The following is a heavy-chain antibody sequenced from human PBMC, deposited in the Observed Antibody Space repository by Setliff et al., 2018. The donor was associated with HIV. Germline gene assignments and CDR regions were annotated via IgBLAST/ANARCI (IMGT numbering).Heavy chain of an antibody. D-gene: IGHD5-18*01. CDR2: IRQDGSDK. CDR1: GFPLSSIE. V-gene: IGHV3-7*01. J-gene: IGHJ6*03. Sequence: PGGSLRLSCAASGFPLSSIEVNWARQAPGKGLEWVANIRQDGSDKYYVDSVKGRFTISRDNAKNSLYLQMNSLRAEDTAVYYCARDQWGYSYGYCYYYNMDVWGKGTTVTVSS. CDR3: ARDQWGYSYGYCYYYNMDV.